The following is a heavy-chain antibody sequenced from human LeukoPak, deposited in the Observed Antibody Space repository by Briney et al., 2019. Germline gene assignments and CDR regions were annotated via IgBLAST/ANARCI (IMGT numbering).Heavy chain of an antibody. CDR3: ARGRRGWYHFDY. D-gene: IGHD6-19*01. Sequence: SETLSLTCTVSGGSISSSSYYWGWIRQPPGKGLEWIGSIYYSGSTYYNPSLKSRVTISVDTSKNQFSLKLSSVTAADAAVYYCARGRRGWYHFDYWGQGTLVTVSS. J-gene: IGHJ4*02. V-gene: IGHV4-39*01. CDR2: IYYSGST. CDR1: GGSISSSSYY.